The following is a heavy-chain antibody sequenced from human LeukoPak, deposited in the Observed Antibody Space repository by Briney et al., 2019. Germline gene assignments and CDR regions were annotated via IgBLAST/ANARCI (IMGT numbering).Heavy chain of an antibody. D-gene: IGHD1-7*01. Sequence: SETLSLTCAVSADSISSGYYWGWIRQPPGKGLEWIGNIYHSGSTSYNPSLRSRVTISVDTSKNQFSLKVSSVTAADTAVYYCARRITGTTARLGYMDVWGKGTTVTVSS. CDR1: ADSISSGYY. CDR3: ARRITGTTARLGYMDV. CDR2: IYHSGST. J-gene: IGHJ6*03. V-gene: IGHV4-38-2*01.